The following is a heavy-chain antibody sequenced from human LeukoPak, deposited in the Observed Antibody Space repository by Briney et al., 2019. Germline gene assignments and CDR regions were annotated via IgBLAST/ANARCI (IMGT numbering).Heavy chain of an antibody. Sequence: PGGSLRLSCAASGFTFSSYGMYWVRQAPGKGLEWVAFIRYDGSNKYYADSVKGRFTISRDNSKNTLYLQMNSLRAEDTAVYYCARDQNWSGYLFWLDYWGQGTLVTVSS. CDR1: GFTFSSYG. CDR2: IRYDGSNK. V-gene: IGHV3-30*02. D-gene: IGHD3-3*01. CDR3: ARDQNWSGYLFWLDY. J-gene: IGHJ4*02.